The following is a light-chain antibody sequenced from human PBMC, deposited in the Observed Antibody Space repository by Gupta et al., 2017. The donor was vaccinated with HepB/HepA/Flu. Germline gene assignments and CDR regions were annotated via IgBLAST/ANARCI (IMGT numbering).Light chain of an antibody. CDR2: GAS. Sequence: SCRASQSVSSNLAWYQQKPGQAPRLLIYGASTRATGIPARFSGSGSGTEFTLTISSLQSEDFAVYYCQQYNNWPPCSFGQGTKLEIK. CDR3: QQYNNWPPCS. V-gene: IGKV3-15*01. CDR1: QSVSSN. J-gene: IGKJ2*04.